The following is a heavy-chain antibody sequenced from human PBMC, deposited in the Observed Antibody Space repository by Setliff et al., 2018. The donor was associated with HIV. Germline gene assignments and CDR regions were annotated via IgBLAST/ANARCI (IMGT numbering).Heavy chain of an antibody. CDR3: AVLWPFDY. Sequence: GGSLRLSCAASGFTFSSYGMHWVRQAPGRGLEWVANINQDQNEKNYVGSVKGRFTISRDNTKNSVYLQMSSLRAEDTAVYYCAVLWPFDYWGLGTLVTVSS. CDR1: GFTFSSYG. CDR2: INQDQNEK. J-gene: IGHJ4*02. D-gene: IGHD3-10*01. V-gene: IGHV3-7*03.